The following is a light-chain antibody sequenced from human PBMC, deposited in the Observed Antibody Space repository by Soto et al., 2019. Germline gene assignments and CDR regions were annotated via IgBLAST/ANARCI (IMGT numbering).Light chain of an antibody. V-gene: IGKV3-15*01. CDR1: ESVSRN. J-gene: IGKJ5*01. Sequence: EVVMTQSPATLSVSPGERATLSCRASESVSRNLAWYQQKPGQAPRLLIYDASTRATGIPDRFSGGGFGTELTLTISSLQSEDFVVYYCQQYNSWPPITFGQGTRLEIK. CDR2: DAS. CDR3: QQYNSWPPIT.